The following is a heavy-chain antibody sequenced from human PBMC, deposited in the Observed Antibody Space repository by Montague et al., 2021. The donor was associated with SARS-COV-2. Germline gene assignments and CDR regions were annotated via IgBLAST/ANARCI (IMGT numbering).Heavy chain of an antibody. V-gene: IGHV4-39*02. D-gene: IGHD1/OR15-1a*01. CDR2: IYFTGKT. CDR3: ARWGLNNAFDI. J-gene: IGHJ3*02. CDR1: GDSISRSHYF. Sequence: SETLSLTCSVSGDSISRSHYFWAWIRQPPGMGLEWIGSIYFTGKTYYHPSLKSRVTISIDTSKNHFSLRLSSVTAADSAVLYCARWGLNNAFDIWGLGTMITISS.